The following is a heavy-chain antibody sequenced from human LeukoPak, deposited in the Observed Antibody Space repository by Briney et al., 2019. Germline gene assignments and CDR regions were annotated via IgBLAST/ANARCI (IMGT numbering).Heavy chain of an antibody. CDR3: ARVARAAGLDS. D-gene: IGHD6-13*01. CDR2: IYYNGNA. V-gene: IGHV4-59*01. Sequence: AETLSLTCTVSGVPIANYYLSWIRQPPGKGLEWIAYIYYNGNADYNPSLKSRVTISVDTSKTQFSLKLSSVTAADTAMYYCARVARAAGLDSWGQGTPVTVSS. CDR1: GVPIANYY. J-gene: IGHJ4*02.